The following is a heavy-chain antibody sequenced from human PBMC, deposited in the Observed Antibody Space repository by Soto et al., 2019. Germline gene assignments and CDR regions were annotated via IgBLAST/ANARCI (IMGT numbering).Heavy chain of an antibody. J-gene: IGHJ6*02. CDR2: IDPSDSYT. D-gene: IGHD2-2*01. CDR1: GYSFTSYL. V-gene: IGHV5-10-1*01. CDR3: ERTYCSSTGCYQYGMDV. Sequence: PGESLQISFKGSGYSFTSYLISWVRQMPVKGLEWMGRIDPSDSYTNYSPSFQAHVTISADKSISTAYLQWSSLKASDTAMYYCERTYCSSTGCYQYGMDVWGQGTTVTVSS.